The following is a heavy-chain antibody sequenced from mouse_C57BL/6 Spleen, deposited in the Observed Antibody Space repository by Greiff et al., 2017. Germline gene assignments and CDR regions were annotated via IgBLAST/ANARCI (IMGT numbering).Heavy chain of an antibody. Sequence: VQLQQSGAELVRPGASVTLSCKASGYTFTDYEMHWVKQTPVHGLEWIGAIDPETGGTAYNQKFKGKAILTADKSSSTAYMELRSLTSEDSAVYYCRGITTAWYFDVWGTGTTVTVSS. V-gene: IGHV1-15*01. CDR1: GYTFTDYE. CDR3: RGITTAWYFDV. D-gene: IGHD1-2*01. CDR2: IDPETGGT. J-gene: IGHJ1*03.